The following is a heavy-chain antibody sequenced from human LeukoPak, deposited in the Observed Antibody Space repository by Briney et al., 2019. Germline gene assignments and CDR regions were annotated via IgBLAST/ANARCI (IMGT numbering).Heavy chain of an antibody. V-gene: IGHV3-48*03. CDR3: ARVLIAARLCFDY. J-gene: IGHJ4*02. D-gene: IGHD6-6*01. CDR1: GFTFSSYE. CDR2: ISSSGSTI. Sequence: PGGSLRLSCAASGFTFSSYEMNWVRQAPGKGLEWASYISSSGSTIYYADSVKGRFTISRDNAKNSLYLQMNSLRAEDTAVYYCARVLIAARLCFDYWGQGTLVTVSS.